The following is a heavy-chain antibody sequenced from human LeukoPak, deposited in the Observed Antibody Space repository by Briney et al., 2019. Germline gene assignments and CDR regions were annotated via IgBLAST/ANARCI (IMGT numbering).Heavy chain of an antibody. CDR3: ARDLDRYDILTGYPYYYYMDV. V-gene: IGHV3-21*01. CDR1: GFTFSSYS. Sequence: GGSLRLSCAASGFTFSSYSMNWVRQAPGKGLEWVSSISSSSSYIYYADSVKGRFTISRDNAKNSLYLQMNSLRAEDTAVYYCARDLDRYDILTGYPYYYYMDVWGKGTTVTVSS. J-gene: IGHJ6*03. CDR2: ISSSSSYI. D-gene: IGHD3-9*01.